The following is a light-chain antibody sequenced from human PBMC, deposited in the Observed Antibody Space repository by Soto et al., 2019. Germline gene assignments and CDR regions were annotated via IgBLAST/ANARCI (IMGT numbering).Light chain of an antibody. CDR1: SSDLGAYDY. Sequence: QSALTQPASVSGSPGQSVTISCTETSSDLGAYDYVSWYQHHPGKAPRLMIYEVTNRPSGVSNRFSGSKSGNTASLTISGLQAEDEADYYCSSNTTSSAPVVFGGGTKLTVL. J-gene: IGLJ2*01. V-gene: IGLV2-14*01. CDR3: SSNTTSSAPVV. CDR2: EVT.